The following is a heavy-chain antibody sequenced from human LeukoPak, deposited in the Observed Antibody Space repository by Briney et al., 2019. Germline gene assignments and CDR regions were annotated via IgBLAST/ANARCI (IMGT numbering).Heavy chain of an antibody. V-gene: IGHV1-69*01. CDR2: IIPIFGTA. Sequence: SVTVSCTASGGTFSSYAISWVRQAPGQGLEWMGGIIPIFGTANYAQKFQGRVTITADEPTSTAYMELSSLGSEDTAVYYCARVGSDRAVTTIDAFDIWGQGTMVTVSS. J-gene: IGHJ3*02. CDR1: GGTFSSYA. CDR3: ARVGSDRAVTTIDAFDI. D-gene: IGHD4-17*01.